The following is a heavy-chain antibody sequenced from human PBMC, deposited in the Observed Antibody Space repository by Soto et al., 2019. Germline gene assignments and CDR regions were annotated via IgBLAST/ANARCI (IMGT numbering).Heavy chain of an antibody. CDR1: GGSISSGGYS. Sequence: SETLSLTCAVSGGSISSGGYSWSWIRQPPGKGLEWIGYIYHSGSTYYNPSLKSRVTISVDRSKNQFSLKLSSVTAADTAVYYCARAPPLRSYFDYWGQGTLVTVSS. V-gene: IGHV4-30-2*01. CDR2: IYHSGST. CDR3: ARAPPLRSYFDY. J-gene: IGHJ4*02.